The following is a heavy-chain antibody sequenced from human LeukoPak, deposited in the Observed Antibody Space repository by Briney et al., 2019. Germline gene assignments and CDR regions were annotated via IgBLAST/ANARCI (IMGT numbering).Heavy chain of an antibody. CDR2: VGGSGVKT. Sequence: GGSLRLSCAASGFTFSNYAIHWVRQAPGKGLEWVSIVGGSGVKTYYADSVKGRFTISRDNSKNTVYQQMNSLRGEDTAVYYCARRGDCSGTCTYDYWGQGTLVTVSS. V-gene: IGHV3-23*01. CDR1: GFTFSNYA. D-gene: IGHD2-2*01. J-gene: IGHJ4*02. CDR3: ARRGDCSGTCTYDY.